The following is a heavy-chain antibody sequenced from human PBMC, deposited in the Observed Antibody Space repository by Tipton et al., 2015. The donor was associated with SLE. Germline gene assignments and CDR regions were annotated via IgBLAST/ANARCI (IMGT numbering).Heavy chain of an antibody. CDR1: GFNFRTYG. CDR3: ARDRGYTGYDPPGYFDY. Sequence: SLRLSCAASGFNFRTYGMSWVRQAPGKGLEWVSFINSGSGYIYYTDSVKGRFTISRDNAKNSLYLQMSSLRAEDTAVYYCARDRGYTGYDPPGYFDYWGQGTLVTVSS. D-gene: IGHD5-12*01. J-gene: IGHJ4*02. V-gene: IGHV3-21*01. CDR2: INSGSGYI.